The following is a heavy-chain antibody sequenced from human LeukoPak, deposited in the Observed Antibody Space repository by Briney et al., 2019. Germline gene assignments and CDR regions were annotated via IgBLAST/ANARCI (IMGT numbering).Heavy chain of an antibody. J-gene: IGHJ5*02. Sequence: SETLSLTCTVSGGSISSYYWSWIRPPPGKGLEWSGYIYYSGTTNYNPSLKSRVTISVDTSKNQFSLKLVSVTAADTAVYYCARIFYYYGSGSYPGGWFDPWGQGTLVTVSS. CDR1: GGSISSYY. D-gene: IGHD3-10*01. V-gene: IGHV4-59*08. CDR2: IYYSGTT. CDR3: ARIFYYYGSGSYPGGWFDP.